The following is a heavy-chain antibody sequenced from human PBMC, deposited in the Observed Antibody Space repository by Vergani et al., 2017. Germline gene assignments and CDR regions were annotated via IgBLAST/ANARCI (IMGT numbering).Heavy chain of an antibody. V-gene: IGHV4-59*11. J-gene: IGHJ5*02. CDR3: ASDTHSGQRADR. D-gene: IGHD5-18*01. Sequence: QVQVQESGPGLVKSSETLSLTRSVSFDSIRNLYCNWIRQPPGKGLEWLGSIHYSENTNYNPSLKTRVTISVDTSKNQFSLTLTSVTAADTAVYYCASDTHSGQRADRWGQGILVTVTS. CDR2: IHYSENT. CDR1: FDSIRNLY.